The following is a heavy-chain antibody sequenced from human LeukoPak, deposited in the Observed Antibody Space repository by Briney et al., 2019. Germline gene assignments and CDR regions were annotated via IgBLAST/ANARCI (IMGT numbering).Heavy chain of an antibody. CDR1: GASINTYF. V-gene: IGHV4-4*07. CDR3: AKTHCGGGSCDKFDS. D-gene: IGHD2-15*01. Sequence: SATLSLTCTVSGASINTYFWSWIRQPAGKRLEWIGRFYASGTTYYNPSLRSRVSLSIDTSKNQLSLSLSSVTAADTALYYCAKTHCGGGSCDKFDSWGQGILVTVSS. CDR2: FYASGTT. J-gene: IGHJ5*01.